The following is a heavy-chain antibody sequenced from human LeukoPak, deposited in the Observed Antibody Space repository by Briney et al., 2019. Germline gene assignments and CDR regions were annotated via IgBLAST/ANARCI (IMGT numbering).Heavy chain of an antibody. V-gene: IGHV4-34*01. Sequence: TSETLSLTCAVYGGSFSGYYWSWIRQPPGKGLEWIGEINHSGSTNYNPSLKSRVTISVDTSKNQFSLKLSSVTAADTAVYYCARGPSAFSRNPRCRENANQNDYWGQGTLVTVSS. D-gene: IGHD1-14*01. CDR1: GGSFSGYY. CDR3: ARGPSAFSRNPRCRENANQNDY. CDR2: INHSGST. J-gene: IGHJ4*02.